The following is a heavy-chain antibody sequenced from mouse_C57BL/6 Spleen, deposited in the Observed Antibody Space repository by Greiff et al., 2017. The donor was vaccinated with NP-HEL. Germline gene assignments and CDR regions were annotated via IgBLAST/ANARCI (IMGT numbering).Heavy chain of an antibody. CDR2: IWRGGSS. CDR1: GFSLTSYG. J-gene: IGHJ2*01. CDR3: AKHPFDY. V-gene: IGHV2-5*01. Sequence: QVQLKESGPGLVQPSQSLSITCTVSGFSLTSYGVHWVRQSPGKGLEWLGVIWRGGSSDYNAAFMSRLSITTDNSKCQVFITMNSLQDDDTTIYYCAKHPFDYWGQGTTLTVSS.